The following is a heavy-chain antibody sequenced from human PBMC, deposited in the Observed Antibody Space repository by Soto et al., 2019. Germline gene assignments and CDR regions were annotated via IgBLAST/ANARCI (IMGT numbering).Heavy chain of an antibody. D-gene: IGHD3-16*01. CDR1: GLSFSTSEVG. CDR2: IYWDDHK. V-gene: IGHV2-5*02. CDR3: VHRRFDDLRWGAGFDP. J-gene: IGHJ5*02. Sequence: QITLKESGPTLVRPTQSLTLTCTFSGLSFSTSEVGVGWIRQPPGKALEWLALIYWDDHKRYSPSLQSRLTITKDTSKNQVVLTMTNMDPVDTATYYCVHRRFDDLRWGAGFDPWGQGTLVTVSS.